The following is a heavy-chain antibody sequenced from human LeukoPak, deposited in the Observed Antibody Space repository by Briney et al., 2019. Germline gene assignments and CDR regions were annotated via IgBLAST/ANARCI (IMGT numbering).Heavy chain of an antibody. J-gene: IGHJ5*02. V-gene: IGHV1-18*01. Sequence: ASVKVSCKASGYTFTCYGISWVRQAPGQGLEWMGWISAYNGNTNYAQKLQGRVTMTTDTSTSTAYMELRSLRSDDTAVYYCARGGYCSSTSCYPDNWFDPWGQGTLVTVSS. CDR2: ISAYNGNT. D-gene: IGHD2-2*01. CDR1: GYTFTCYG. CDR3: ARGGYCSSTSCYPDNWFDP.